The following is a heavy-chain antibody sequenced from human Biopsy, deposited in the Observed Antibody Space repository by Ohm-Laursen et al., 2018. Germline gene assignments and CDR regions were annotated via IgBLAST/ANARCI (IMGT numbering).Heavy chain of an antibody. CDR2: NIPTLGTG. V-gene: IGHV1-69*06. Sequence: GSSVKVSCKAPGGTFSNYGVNWVRQAPGQGLEWVGGNIPTLGTGNYAQKFQDRVTVAADTSTSTATMELRSLRSDDTAAYYCATKLTGYFHHWGQGTLVIVSS. D-gene: IGHD3-9*01. CDR3: ATKLTGYFHH. CDR1: GGTFSNYG. J-gene: IGHJ1*01.